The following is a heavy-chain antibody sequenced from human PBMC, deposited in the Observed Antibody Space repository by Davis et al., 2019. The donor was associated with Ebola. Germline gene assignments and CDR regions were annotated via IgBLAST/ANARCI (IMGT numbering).Heavy chain of an antibody. V-gene: IGHV3-30*03. J-gene: IGHJ6*02. CDR3: ALTTYYYYGMDV. CDR2: ISYDGSNK. Sequence: GESLKISCAVSGFTFSSYGMHWVRQAPGKGLEWVAVISYDGSNKYYADSVKGRFTISRDDSKNTLYLQMNSLRAEDTAVYYCALTTYYYYGMDVWGQGTTVTVSS. CDR1: GFTFSSYG. D-gene: IGHD4/OR15-4a*01.